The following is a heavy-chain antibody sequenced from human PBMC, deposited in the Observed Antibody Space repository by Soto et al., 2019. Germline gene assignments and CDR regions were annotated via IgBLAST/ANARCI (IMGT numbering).Heavy chain of an antibody. D-gene: IGHD1-1*01. J-gene: IGHJ5*02. CDR1: GGSFSGYY. CDR3: ARGAIQLGIMTYNWFDP. Sequence: SETRSLTCAVYGGSFSGYYWSWIRQPPGKGLEWIGEINHSGSTNYNPSLKSRVTISVDTAKNQFSLKLSAVTAAETAVYYCARGAIQLGIMTYNWFDPWGQGTLVTVSS. CDR2: INHSGST. V-gene: IGHV4-34*01.